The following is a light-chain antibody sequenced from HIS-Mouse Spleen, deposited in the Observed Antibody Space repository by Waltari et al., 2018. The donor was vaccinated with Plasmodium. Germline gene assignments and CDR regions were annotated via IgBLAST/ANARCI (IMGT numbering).Light chain of an antibody. CDR3: YSTDSSGNHRV. CDR2: EDS. V-gene: IGLV3-10*01. CDR1: ALPKKY. J-gene: IGLJ3*02. Sequence: SYELTQPPSVSVSPGQTARITCSGDALPKKYAYCYQQKSGQAPVLVIYEDSKRPSGMPERFSGSSSGTMATLTISEAQVEEEADYYCYSTDSSGNHRVFGGGTKLTVL.